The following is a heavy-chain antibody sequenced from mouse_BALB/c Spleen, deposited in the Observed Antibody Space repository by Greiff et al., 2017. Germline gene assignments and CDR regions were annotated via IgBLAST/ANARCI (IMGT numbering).Heavy chain of an antibody. V-gene: IGHV1S81*02. J-gene: IGHJ2*01. Sequence: VQLQQPGAELVKPGASVKLSCKASGYTFTSYYMYWVKQRPGQGLEWIGGINPSNGGTNFNEKFKSKATLTVDKSSSTAYMQLSSLTSEDSAVYYCTRIPLMGYFDYWGQGTTLTVSS. CDR3: TRIPLMGYFDY. CDR2: INPSNGGT. D-gene: IGHD1-1*02. CDR1: GYTFTSYY.